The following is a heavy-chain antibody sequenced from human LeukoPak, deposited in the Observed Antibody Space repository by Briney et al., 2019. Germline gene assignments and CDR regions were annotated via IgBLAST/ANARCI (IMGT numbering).Heavy chain of an antibody. CDR1: GFTFSSYA. CDR2: ISYDGSNK. CDR3: ARTDSSGYYYESSPFDY. Sequence: GGSLRLSCAASGFTFSSYAMHWFRQAPGKGLEWVAVISYDGSNKYYADSVKGRFTISRDNSKNTLYLQMNSLRAEDTAVYYCARTDSSGYYYESSPFDYWGQGTLVTVSS. D-gene: IGHD3-22*01. J-gene: IGHJ4*02. V-gene: IGHV3-30*01.